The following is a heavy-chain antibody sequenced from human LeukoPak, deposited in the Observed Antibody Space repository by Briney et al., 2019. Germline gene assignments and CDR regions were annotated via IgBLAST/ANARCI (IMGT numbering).Heavy chain of an antibody. CDR2: INPNSGGT. Sequence: ASVKVSCKASGYTFTGYYMHWVRQAPGQGLEWMGWINPNSGGTNYAQKFQGRVTMTRDTSISTVYMELSRLRSDDTAVYYCARDTKRGVVVVAATFGYWGQGTLVTVSS. V-gene: IGHV1-2*02. CDR1: GYTFTGYY. D-gene: IGHD2-15*01. J-gene: IGHJ4*02. CDR3: ARDTKRGVVVVAATFGY.